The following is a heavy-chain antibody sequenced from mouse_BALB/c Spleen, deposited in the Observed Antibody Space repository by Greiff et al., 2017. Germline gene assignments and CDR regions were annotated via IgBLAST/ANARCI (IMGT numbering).Heavy chain of an antibody. CDR1: GYAFTNYL. CDR3: ARGELTGIAD. J-gene: IGHJ3*01. V-gene: IGHV1-54*01. CDR2: INPGSGGT. Sequence: QVQLQQSGAELVRPGTSVKVSCKASGYAFTNYLIEWVKQRPGQGLEWIGVINPGSGGTNYNEKFKGKATLTADKSSSTAYMQLSSLTSDDSAVYFCARGELTGIADWGQGTLVTVSA. D-gene: IGHD4-1*01.